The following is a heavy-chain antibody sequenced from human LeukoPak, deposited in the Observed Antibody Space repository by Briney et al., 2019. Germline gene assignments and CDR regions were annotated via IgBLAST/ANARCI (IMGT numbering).Heavy chain of an antibody. CDR2: LYSGGST. Sequence: GGSLRLSCAASGFTVSRNYMSWVRQAPGKGLERVSVLYSGGSTNYADSVKGRFTISRDNSKNTLYLQMNSLRAEDTAVYYCARVRDYYDSRGYYFEYFDHWGQGTLVTVSS. D-gene: IGHD3-22*01. J-gene: IGHJ1*01. V-gene: IGHV3-53*01. CDR1: GFTVSRNY. CDR3: ARVRDYYDSRGYYFEYFDH.